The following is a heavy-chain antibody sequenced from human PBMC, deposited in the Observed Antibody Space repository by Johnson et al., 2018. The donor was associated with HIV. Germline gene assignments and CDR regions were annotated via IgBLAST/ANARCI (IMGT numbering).Heavy chain of an antibody. CDR3: AKEPVVVIHAGGAFDI. Sequence: VQLVESGGGLVQPGGSLRLSCAASGFTVSSNYMSWVRQAPGKGLEWVSVIYSGGSTYYADSVKGRFTISRDNSKNTLFLQMNSLRAEDTAVYYCAKEPVVVIHAGGAFDIWGQGTMVTVSS. D-gene: IGHD3-22*01. V-gene: IGHV3-66*01. CDR1: GFTVSSNY. CDR2: IYSGGST. J-gene: IGHJ3*02.